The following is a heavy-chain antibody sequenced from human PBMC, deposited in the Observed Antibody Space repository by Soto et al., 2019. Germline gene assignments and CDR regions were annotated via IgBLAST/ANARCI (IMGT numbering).Heavy chain of an antibody. J-gene: IGHJ4*02. CDR2: SRPSGDTT. CDR1: GFTFSTFS. D-gene: IGHD2-15*01. Sequence: GGSLRLSCTASGFTFSTFSASWVRQAPGKGLEWVAASRPSGDTTFYADSVKGRFTISRDNSKNTLYLQMNSLRAEDTAVYYCARDRTLCSGGSCYTYYFDYWGQGTLVTVSS. V-gene: IGHV3-23*01. CDR3: ARDRTLCSGGSCYTYYFDY.